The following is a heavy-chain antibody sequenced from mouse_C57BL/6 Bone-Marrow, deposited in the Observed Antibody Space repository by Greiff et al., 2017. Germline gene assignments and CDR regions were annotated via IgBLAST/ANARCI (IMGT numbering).Heavy chain of an antibody. J-gene: IGHJ2*01. Sequence: QVQLQQPGAELVRPGSSVKLSCKASGYTFTSYWMDWVKQRPGQGLEWIGNIYPSDSETHYNQKFKDKATLTVDKSSSTAYMQLSSLTSEDSAVYYCARGGQDYGEEETYYFDYWGQGTTLTVSS. CDR1: GYTFTSYW. D-gene: IGHD2-4*01. CDR3: ARGGQDYGEEETYYFDY. CDR2: IYPSDSET. V-gene: IGHV1-61*01.